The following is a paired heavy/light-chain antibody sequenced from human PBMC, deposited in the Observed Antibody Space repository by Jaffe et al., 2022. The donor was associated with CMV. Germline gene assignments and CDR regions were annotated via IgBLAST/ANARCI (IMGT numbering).Light chain of an antibody. Sequence: EVVLTQSPGTLSLSPGDRATLSCRASQSVSSSYLAWYQQKPGQAPRLLIYGASSRATGIPDRFSGSGSGTDFTLTISRLEPEDFAVYYCQKYGSSSGFTFGPGTKVDI. CDR1: QSVSSSY. CDR3: QKYGSSSGFT. V-gene: IGKV3-20*01. J-gene: IGKJ3*01. CDR2: GAS.
Heavy chain of an antibody. V-gene: IGHV1-18*01. D-gene: IGHD6-13*01. J-gene: IGHJ6*03. Sequence: QVQLVQSGAEVKEPGASVKVSCKTSGYTFTDYGISWVRQAPGQGLQWMGWISGDNGDRNYAQKVQGRVTMTADTSTTTAYMELRSLKSDDTAVYYCARGSTSSWSYYYMDVWGKGTTVTVSS. CDR1: GYTFTDYG. CDR2: ISGDNGDR. CDR3: ARGSTSSWSYYYMDV.